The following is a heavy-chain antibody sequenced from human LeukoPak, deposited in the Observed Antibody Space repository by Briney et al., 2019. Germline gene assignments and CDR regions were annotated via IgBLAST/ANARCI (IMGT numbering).Heavy chain of an antibody. J-gene: IGHJ4*02. CDR2: IYYSGST. CDR1: GGSISSSSYY. D-gene: IGHD5-24*01. V-gene: IGHV4-39*07. Sequence: SQTLSLTCTVSGGSISSSSYYWGWIRQPPGKGLEWIGSIYYSGSTYYNPSLKSRVTISVDTSKNQFSLKLSSVTAADTAVYYCARADGYNSDFDYWGQGTLVTVSS. CDR3: ARADGYNSDFDY.